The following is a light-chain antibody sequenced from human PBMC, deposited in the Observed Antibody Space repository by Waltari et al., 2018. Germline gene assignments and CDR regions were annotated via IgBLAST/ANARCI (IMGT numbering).Light chain of an antibody. CDR2: DVS. CDR3: SSYIGSSTLEL. Sequence: QSALTQPASVSGSPGQSITISCTGTSSHVGGYNYVSWYQQPPGKAPTLIILDVSDRPSGVSNRFSGSKSGNTASLTISGLQAEDEADYYCSSYIGSSTLELFGGGTSLTVL. V-gene: IGLV2-14*03. J-gene: IGLJ2*01. CDR1: SSHVGGYNY.